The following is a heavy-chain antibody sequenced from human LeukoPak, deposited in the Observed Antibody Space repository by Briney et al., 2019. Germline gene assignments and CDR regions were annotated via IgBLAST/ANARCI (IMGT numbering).Heavy chain of an antibody. CDR2: IYTSGST. D-gene: IGHD3-10*01. CDR3: AREGYYGSGSYRFDFDY. V-gene: IGHV4-4*07. Sequence: PSETLSLTCTVSGGSISSYYWSWIRQPAGKGLEWIGRIYTSGSTNYNPSLKSRVTMSVDTSKNQFSLKLSSVTAADTAVYYCAREGYYGSGSYRFDFDYWGQGTLVTVSS. CDR1: GGSISSYY. J-gene: IGHJ4*02.